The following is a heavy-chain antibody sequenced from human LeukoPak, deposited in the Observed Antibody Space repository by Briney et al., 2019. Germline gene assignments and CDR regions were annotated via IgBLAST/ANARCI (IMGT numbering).Heavy chain of an antibody. CDR2: INNGDSST. J-gene: IGHJ6*02. CDR1: GFTSREFV. V-gene: IGHV3-23*01. Sequence: GGSLRLSCAASGFTSREFVMSWVRQAPGKGLEWVSTINNGDSSTYYADSVKGRFTISRDDSKNTLDLQMNGLRAEDTAVYYCARRGGGQGYGMDVWGQGTTVAVSS. D-gene: IGHD6-25*01. CDR3: ARRGGGQGYGMDV.